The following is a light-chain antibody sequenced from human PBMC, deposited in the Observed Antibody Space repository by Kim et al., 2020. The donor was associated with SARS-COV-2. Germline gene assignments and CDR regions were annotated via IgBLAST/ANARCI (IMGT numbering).Light chain of an antibody. CDR3: QQYGRSPPYT. CDR2: GES. Sequence: GEGATPSCRTSQGLNINSLVWYQQKPGQAPRLLIYGESRATGIPDRFSGSGYGTDFTLTISRLEPEDAAMYYCQQYGRSPPYTFGQGTKLEI. J-gene: IGKJ2*01. CDR1: QGLNINS. V-gene: IGKV3-20*01.